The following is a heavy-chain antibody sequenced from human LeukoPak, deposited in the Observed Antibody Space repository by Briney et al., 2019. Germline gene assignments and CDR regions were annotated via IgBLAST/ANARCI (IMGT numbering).Heavy chain of an antibody. V-gene: IGHV1-2*02. CDR1: GYTFTGYY. D-gene: IGHD5-18*01. CDR3: ARGGYSYGFRFAFDI. CDR2: INPNSGGT. Sequence: ASVKVSCKASGYTFTGYYMHWVRQAPGQGLEWMGWINPNSGGTNYAQKFQGRVTMTRDTSISTACMELSRLRSDDTAVYYCARGGYSYGFRFAFDIWGQGTMVTVSS. J-gene: IGHJ3*02.